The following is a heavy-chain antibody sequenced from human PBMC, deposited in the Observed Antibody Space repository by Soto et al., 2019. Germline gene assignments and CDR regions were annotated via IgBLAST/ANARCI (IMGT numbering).Heavy chain of an antibody. CDR1: GGSISSYY. CDR3: AIELGSGISPSSSWYYYYGMDV. J-gene: IGHJ6*02. V-gene: IGHV4-59*01. Sequence: QVQLQESGPGLVKPSETLSLTCTVSGGSISSYYWSWIRQPPGKGLEWIGYIYYSGSTNYNPSLKSRVTISVDTSKNQCSLKLSSVTAADTAVYYCAIELGSGISPSSSWYYYYGMDVWGQGTTVTVSS. CDR2: IYYSGST. D-gene: IGHD6-13*01.